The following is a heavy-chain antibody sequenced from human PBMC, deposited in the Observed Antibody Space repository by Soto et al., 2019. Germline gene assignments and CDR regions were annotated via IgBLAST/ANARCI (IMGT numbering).Heavy chain of an antibody. Sequence: EVQLVESGGGLVQPGGSLKLSCAASGFTFSGSAMHWVRQASGKGLEWVGRIRSKSNSYATAYAASLKGRFTIFRDDSKNTAYLQMNSLNSEDTAVYYCTRREGYCSSTNCPNWFDPWGQGTLVTVSS. J-gene: IGHJ5*02. CDR1: GFTFSGSA. CDR3: TRREGYCSSTNCPNWFDP. D-gene: IGHD2-2*01. CDR2: IRSKSNSYAT. V-gene: IGHV3-73*02.